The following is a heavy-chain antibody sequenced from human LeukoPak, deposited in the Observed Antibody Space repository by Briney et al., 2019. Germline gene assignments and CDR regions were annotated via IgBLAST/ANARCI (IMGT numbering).Heavy chain of an antibody. CDR2: IRYDGSNK. V-gene: IGHV3-30*02. CDR3: ANMVRGVIVHDAFDI. CDR1: GFTFSSYG. D-gene: IGHD3-10*01. Sequence: GGSLRLSCAASGFTFSSYGMHWVRQAPGKGLEWVAFIRYDGSNKYYADSVKGRFTISRDNSKNTLYLQMNSLRAEDTAVYYCANMVRGVIVHDAFDIWGQGTMVTVSS. J-gene: IGHJ3*02.